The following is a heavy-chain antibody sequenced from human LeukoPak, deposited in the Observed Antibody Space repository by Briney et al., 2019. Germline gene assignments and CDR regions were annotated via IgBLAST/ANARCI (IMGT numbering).Heavy chain of an antibody. V-gene: IGHV3-7*01. CDR1: GFRLSNYW. CDR3: VRGGNYGSFDY. J-gene: IGHJ4*02. Sequence: GGSLRLSCAASGFRLSNYWMSWVRQAPGKGLEWVANIRQDGNDKYYVDSVKGRFTISKDNAQSSLHLQMHSLRAEDTAVYYCVRGGNYGSFDYWGQGTLAIVFS. CDR2: IRQDGNDK. D-gene: IGHD1-7*01.